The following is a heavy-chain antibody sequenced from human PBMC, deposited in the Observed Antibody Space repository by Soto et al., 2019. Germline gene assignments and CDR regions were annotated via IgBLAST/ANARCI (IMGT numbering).Heavy chain of an antibody. D-gene: IGHD5-12*01. CDR2: IYYSGST. CDR1: GCSVSSGSYY. CDR3: ARDSGRDGYNFRFDP. Sequence: SETLSLTCTVSGCSVSSGSYYWSWIRQPPGKGLEWIGYIYYSGSTNYNPSLKSRVTISVDTSKDQFSLKLSSVTAADTAVYYCARDSGRDGYNFRFDPWGQGTLVTAPQ. J-gene: IGHJ5*02. V-gene: IGHV4-61*01.